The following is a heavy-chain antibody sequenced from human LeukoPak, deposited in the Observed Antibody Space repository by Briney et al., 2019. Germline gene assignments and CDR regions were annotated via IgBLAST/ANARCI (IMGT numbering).Heavy chain of an antibody. CDR1: GDSISSYY. CDR3: ARRPYTIGAYYFDY. J-gene: IGHJ4*02. V-gene: IGHV4-59*08. CDR2: IFHSGNT. Sequence: PPETLSLTCIVSGDSISSYYWSWIRQPPGKGLEWIGYIFHSGNTNYNPSLKSRVTMSIDTSKNQFSLRLSSVTAADTAVYYCARRPYTIGAYYFDYWGPGTLVFVSS. D-gene: IGHD1-26*01.